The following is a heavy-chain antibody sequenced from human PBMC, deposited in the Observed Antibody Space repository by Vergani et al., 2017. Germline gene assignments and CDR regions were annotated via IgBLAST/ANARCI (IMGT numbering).Heavy chain of an antibody. V-gene: IGHV1-46*01. Sequence: QVQLVQSGAEVKKPGASVKVSCKASGYTFTSYYMHWVRQAPGQGLEWMGIINPSGGSTSYAQKFQGRVTMTRDTSTSTVYMELSSLRSEDTAVYYCARDVNSCGGDCYPGYWGQGTLVTVSS. CDR2: INPSGGST. J-gene: IGHJ4*02. CDR1: GYTFTSYY. D-gene: IGHD2-21*02. CDR3: ARDVNSCGGDCYPGY.